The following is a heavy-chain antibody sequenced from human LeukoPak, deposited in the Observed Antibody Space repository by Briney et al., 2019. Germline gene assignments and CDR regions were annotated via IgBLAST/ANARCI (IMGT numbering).Heavy chain of an antibody. CDR1: GYTFTGYD. CDR3: ARLAAVTG. V-gene: IGHV1-2*02. J-gene: IGHJ1*01. Sequence: ASLKVSCKASGYTFTGYDLHWVRQAPGQGLEWMGWIHPASGGTNYAQKFQGRVTMTRDTSVSTAYMELSSLRSDDPAVYYCARLAAVTGWGQGTLVIVSS. D-gene: IGHD6-19*01. CDR2: IHPASGGT.